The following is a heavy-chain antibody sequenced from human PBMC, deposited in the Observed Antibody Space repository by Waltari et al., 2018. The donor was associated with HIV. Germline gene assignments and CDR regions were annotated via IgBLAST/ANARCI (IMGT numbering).Heavy chain of an antibody. CDR3: ARGYYYDSSGHYQFDY. CDR2: INHSGNT. D-gene: IGHD3-22*01. V-gene: IGHV4-34*01. J-gene: IGHJ4*02. Sequence: QVHLQQWGAGLLKPSETLSLTCAVYGESFSGYYWNWIRPSPGKGLEWIGEINHSGNTNYNPSLKSRVSMSVDTSRNHLALKLTSVTAADAALYYCARGYYYDSSGHYQFDYWGQGTLLTVSS. CDR1: GESFSGYY.